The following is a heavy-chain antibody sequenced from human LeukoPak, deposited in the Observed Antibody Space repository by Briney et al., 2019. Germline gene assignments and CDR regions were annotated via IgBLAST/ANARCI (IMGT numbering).Heavy chain of an antibody. J-gene: IGHJ4*02. Sequence: GTSLRLSCAASGISFSSHGMHWVRQAPGKGLEWVAVIWNDGSNEYYADSVKGRFTISRDNSKNTLYLQMNSLRAEDTAVYYCARYYYDSSGYFPFDYWGQGTLVTVSS. CDR3: ARYYYDSSGYFPFDY. CDR2: IWNDGSNE. CDR1: GISFSSHG. V-gene: IGHV3-33*01. D-gene: IGHD3-22*01.